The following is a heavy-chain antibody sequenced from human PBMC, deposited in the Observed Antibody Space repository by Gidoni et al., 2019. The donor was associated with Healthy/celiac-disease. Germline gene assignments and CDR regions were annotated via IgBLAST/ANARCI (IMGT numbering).Heavy chain of an antibody. CDR2: ISGSGGST. CDR3: AKDSYYDILTGYYRDDAFDI. V-gene: IGHV3-23*01. CDR1: GFTFSSYA. D-gene: IGHD3-9*01. Sequence: EVQLLESGGGLVQPGGSLRLSCAASGFTFSSYAMSWVRQAPGKGLEWVSAISGSGGSTYYADSVKGRFTISRDNSKNTLYLQMNSLRAEDTAVYYCAKDSYYDILTGYYRDDAFDIWGQGTMVTVSS. J-gene: IGHJ3*02.